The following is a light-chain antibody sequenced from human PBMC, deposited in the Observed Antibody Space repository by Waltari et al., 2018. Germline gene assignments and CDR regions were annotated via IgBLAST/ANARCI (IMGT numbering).Light chain of an antibody. CDR1: QTLNNNY. V-gene: IGKV3-20*01. CDR3: QQYGSSPYS. CDR2: GAS. J-gene: IGKJ2*01. Sequence: EIVLTQSPGTLSLSAGERATLSCKANQTLNNNYLAWYQQKPGQSPRLLIFGASKRATGIPDRFSGSGSGTDFTLTISRLETEDFAMYYCQQYGSSPYSFGQGARVEIK.